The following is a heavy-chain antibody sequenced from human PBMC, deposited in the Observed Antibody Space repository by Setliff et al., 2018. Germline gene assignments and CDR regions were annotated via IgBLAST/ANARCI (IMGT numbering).Heavy chain of an antibody. CDR1: GGSFSGYY. V-gene: IGHV4-34*01. CDR3: ARASSGWYSAYYYYMDV. Sequence: PSETLSLTCGVSGGSFSGYYWSWIRQSPGGGLEWIGEINYSRVVNYKPSLKSRVSISLDTSKNQFSLNLTSVTAADTAVYYCARASSGWYSAYYYYMDVWGKGTTVTVSS. D-gene: IGHD6-19*01. CDR2: INYSRVV. J-gene: IGHJ6*03.